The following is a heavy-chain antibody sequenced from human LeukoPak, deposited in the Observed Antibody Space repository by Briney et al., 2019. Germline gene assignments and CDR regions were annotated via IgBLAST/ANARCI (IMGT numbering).Heavy chain of an antibody. J-gene: IGHJ3*02. D-gene: IGHD1-26*01. CDR3: VRDSGSYAFDI. CDR1: GFTFSIYW. CDR2: IKQDGSEK. V-gene: IGHV3-7*04. Sequence: SGGSLRLSCAASGFTFSIYWMSWVRQAPGKRLGWVANIKQDGSEKYYVDSVKGRFTISRDNAKNSLYLQMNSLRAEDTAVYYCVRDSGSYAFDIWGQGTMVTVSS.